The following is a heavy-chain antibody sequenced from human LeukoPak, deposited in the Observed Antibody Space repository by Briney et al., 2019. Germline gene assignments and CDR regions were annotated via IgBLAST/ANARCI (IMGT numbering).Heavy chain of an antibody. V-gene: IGHV4-39*07. Sequence: SETLSLTCTVSGVSISTIGYYWGWIRQPPGKGLEWIGSIYYSGITYYNPSLKSRVTISIDTSNNQFSLTLSSVTAADTAFYYCARDPKSAVAADWFDPWGQGTLVTVSS. CDR3: ARDPKSAVAADWFDP. CDR1: GVSISTIGYY. J-gene: IGHJ5*01. CDR2: IYYSGIT. D-gene: IGHD6-19*01.